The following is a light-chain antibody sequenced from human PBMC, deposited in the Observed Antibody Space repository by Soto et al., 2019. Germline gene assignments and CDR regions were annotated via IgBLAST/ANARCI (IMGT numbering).Light chain of an antibody. J-gene: IGKJ4*01. Sequence: EIVMTQSPATLSVSPGDRATLSCRASQSVSSSLAWYQQIPGQAPRLLIYDASTRATGIPARFGGSGSGTEFNRTISSLQSEDFAVYYCQQYNSLPPLTFGGGTKVELK. CDR1: QSVSSS. CDR2: DAS. CDR3: QQYNSLPPLT. V-gene: IGKV3-15*01.